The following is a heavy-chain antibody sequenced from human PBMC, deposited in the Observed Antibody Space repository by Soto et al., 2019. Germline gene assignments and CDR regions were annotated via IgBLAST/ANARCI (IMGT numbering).Heavy chain of an antibody. CDR3: FGGNGGPQ. CDR2: IKPDGGAT. J-gene: IGHJ4*02. CDR1: DFTFRNSW. Sequence: QLVESGGDLVQPGGSLRLSCATSDFTFRNSWINWVRQAPGKGLEWVANIKPDGGATNYVDSVKGRFTISRDNVRNSASLHMNSPRVEETAVYFCFGGNGGPQWGQGTLVTVSS. D-gene: IGHD3-16*01. V-gene: IGHV3-7*03.